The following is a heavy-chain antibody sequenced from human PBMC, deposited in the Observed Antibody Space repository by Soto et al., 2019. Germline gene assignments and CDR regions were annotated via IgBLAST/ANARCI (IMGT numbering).Heavy chain of an antibody. J-gene: IGHJ3*02. CDR2: IKQDGSEK. D-gene: IGHD3-22*01. CDR3: ARVKRRYYYDTSDAFDI. Sequence: PGGSLRLCCAAGGFTFSSYWMRWGRQAPGEGREWVDKIKQDGSEKYYVDSAKGLFTSSSDNAKNSLNLQMKGLRGEDTAVYYCARVKRRYYYDTSDAFDIWGQGTMVTVSS. CDR1: GFTFSSYW. V-gene: IGHV3-7*03.